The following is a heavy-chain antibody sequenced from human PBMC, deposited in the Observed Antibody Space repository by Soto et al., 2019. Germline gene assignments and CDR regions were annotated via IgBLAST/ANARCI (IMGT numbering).Heavy chain of an antibody. CDR2: ISRSGGDT. V-gene: IGHV3-23*01. Sequence: EVQLLESGGGLVQPGGSLRLSCAASGFTFSSYAMSWFRQSPGKGLEWVSTISRSGGDTYYADSVKGRFTISRDTSKNNLNLQMNTLSAEDTAVYYCAKSLYHWNDGGYFDSWGQGTLVTVSS. CDR3: AKSLYHWNDGGYFDS. D-gene: IGHD1-1*01. CDR1: GFTFSSYA. J-gene: IGHJ4*02.